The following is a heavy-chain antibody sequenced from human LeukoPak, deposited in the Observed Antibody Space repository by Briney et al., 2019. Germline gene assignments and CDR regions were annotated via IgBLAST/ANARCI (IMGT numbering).Heavy chain of an antibody. CDR1: GGSISSSSYY. CDR2: IYYSGST. Sequence: PSETLSLTCTVSGGSISSSSYYWGWIRQPPGKGLEWIGSIYYSGSTYYNPSLRSRVTISVDTSKNQFSLKLSSVTAADTAVYYCARDLEGIAAAREFGKIRNWFDPWGQGTLVTVSS. V-gene: IGHV4-39*07. J-gene: IGHJ5*02. CDR3: ARDLEGIAAAREFGKIRNWFDP. D-gene: IGHD6-13*01.